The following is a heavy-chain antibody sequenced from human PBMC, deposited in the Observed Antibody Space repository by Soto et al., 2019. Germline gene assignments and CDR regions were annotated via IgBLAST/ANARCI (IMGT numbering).Heavy chain of an antibody. CDR3: ASDLSGRADV. CDR2: MNEDGGTT. D-gene: IGHD3-10*01. V-gene: IGHV3-74*01. J-gene: IGHJ6*02. Sequence: GVSLRLSCAASGFTFSSYWMHWVRQAPGKGLVWVSRMNEDGGTTDYADSVKGRFTISRDNAKNTLYLQMNSLRVEDTAVYYCASDLSGRADVWGQGTTVTVSS. CDR1: GFTFSSYW.